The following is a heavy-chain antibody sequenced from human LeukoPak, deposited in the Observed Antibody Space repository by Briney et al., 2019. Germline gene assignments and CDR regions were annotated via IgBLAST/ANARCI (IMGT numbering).Heavy chain of an antibody. D-gene: IGHD6-19*01. J-gene: IGHJ4*02. CDR1: GGSISSGSYY. V-gene: IGHV4-61*02. CDR2: IYTSGST. CDR3: ARGGAVAGPEDFDY. Sequence: SETLSLTCTVSGGSISSGSYYWSWIRQPAGKGLEWIGRIYTSGSTNYNPSLKSRVTISVDTSKNQFSLKLSSVTAADTAVYYCARGGAVAGPEDFDYWGQGTLVTVSS.